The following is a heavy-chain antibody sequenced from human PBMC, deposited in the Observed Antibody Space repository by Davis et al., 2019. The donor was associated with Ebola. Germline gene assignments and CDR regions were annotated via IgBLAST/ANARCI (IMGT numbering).Heavy chain of an antibody. J-gene: IGHJ4*02. CDR3: AKDKHSSGWPSPFDY. CDR2: ISYDGSNK. CDR1: GFTFSRYA. D-gene: IGHD6-19*01. Sequence: PGGSLRLSCAASGFTFSRYAMHWVRQAPGKGLEWVAVISYDGSNKYYADSVKGRFTISRDNSKNTLYLQMNSLRAEDTAVYYCAKDKHSSGWPSPFDYWGQGTLVTVSS. V-gene: IGHV3-30*04.